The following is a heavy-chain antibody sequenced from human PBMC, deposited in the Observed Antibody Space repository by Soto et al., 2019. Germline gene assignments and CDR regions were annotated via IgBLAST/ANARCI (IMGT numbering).Heavy chain of an antibody. CDR3: ARAYDSLDD. J-gene: IGHJ4*02. CDR2: INPNSGGT. V-gene: IGHV1-2*02. Sequence: ASVQVSCKASGYTFTNNDVSWVRQAPGQGLEWMGWINPNSGGTNYAQKFQGRVTMTRDTSISTAYMELSRLRSDDTAVYYCARAYDSLDDWGQGTLVTVS. CDR1: GYTFTNND. D-gene: IGHD3-22*01.